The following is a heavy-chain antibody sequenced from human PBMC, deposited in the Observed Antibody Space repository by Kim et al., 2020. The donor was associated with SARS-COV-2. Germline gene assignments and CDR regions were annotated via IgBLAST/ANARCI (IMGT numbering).Heavy chain of an antibody. D-gene: IGHD6-13*01. CDR3: AKATAAGIFAGSGLFDY. V-gene: IGHV3-23*01. J-gene: IGHJ4*02. Sequence: VKGRFTITRDNSQNTLYLRMDSMSAEDTAVYYCAKATAAGIFAGSGLFDYWGQGTLVTVSS.